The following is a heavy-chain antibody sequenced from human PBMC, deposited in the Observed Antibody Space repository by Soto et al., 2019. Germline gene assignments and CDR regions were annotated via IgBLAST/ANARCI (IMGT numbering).Heavy chain of an antibody. Sequence: QITLKESGPTLVKPTQTLTLTCAFSGLSLRTSGVGVAWIRQPPGKALEWLALFYWDDDKRFSPSLKSRLTIPKEPSKNLVVLPLNNRDLVDTAIYFWAPPGIGETKSPHHFHSGGEGPLVPLSS. CDR2: FYWDDDK. CDR3: APPGIGETKSPHHFHS. CDR1: GLSLRTSGVG. J-gene: IGHJ5*01. D-gene: IGHD1-26*01. V-gene: IGHV2-5*02.